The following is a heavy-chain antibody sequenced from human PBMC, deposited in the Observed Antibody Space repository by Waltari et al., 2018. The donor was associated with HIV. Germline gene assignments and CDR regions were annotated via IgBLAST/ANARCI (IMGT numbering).Heavy chain of an antibody. D-gene: IGHD3-22*01. V-gene: IGHV3-15*01. CDR1: GFTCSNAW. CDR3: TTPPFWYDSSGYYNY. Sequence: EVQLVESGGGLVKPGGSLRLSCAASGFTCSNAWMSWVRQAPGTGLEWVGRIKSKTDGGTTDYAAPVKGRFTISRDDSKNTLYLQMNSLKTEDTAVYYCTTPPFWYDSSGYYNYWGQGTLVTVSS. J-gene: IGHJ4*02. CDR2: IKSKTDGGTT.